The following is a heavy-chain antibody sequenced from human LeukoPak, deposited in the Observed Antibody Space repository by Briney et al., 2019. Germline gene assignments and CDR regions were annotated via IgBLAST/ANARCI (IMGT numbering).Heavy chain of an antibody. J-gene: IGHJ4*02. V-gene: IGHV3-9*01. Sequence: PGGSLRLSCAASGFTFDDYAMHWVRQAPGKGLEWASGISWNSGSIGYADSVKGRFTISRDNAKNSLYLQMNSLRAEDTALYYCAKDNNDILTGYSDYWGQGTLVTVSS. CDR3: AKDNNDILTGYSDY. D-gene: IGHD3-9*01. CDR1: GFTFDDYA. CDR2: ISWNSGSI.